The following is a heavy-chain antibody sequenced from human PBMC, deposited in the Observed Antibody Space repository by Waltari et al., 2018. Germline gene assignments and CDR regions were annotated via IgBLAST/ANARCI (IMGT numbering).Heavy chain of an antibody. J-gene: IGHJ6*03. CDR3: ARVSDYYYYYMDV. CDR2: IKQDGSEK. CDR1: GFTFSSYW. V-gene: IGHV3-7*04. Sequence: EVQLVESGGGLVQPGGSLRLSCAASGFTFSSYWMSWVRQAPGKGLEWVANIKQDGSEKTNVALVKGRFTISRDNAKNSLYLQMNSLRAEDTAVYYCARVSDYYYYYMDVWGKGTTVTVSS.